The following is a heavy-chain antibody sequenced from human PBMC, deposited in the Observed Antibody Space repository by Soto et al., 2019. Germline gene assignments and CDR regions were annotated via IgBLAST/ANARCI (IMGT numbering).Heavy chain of an antibody. D-gene: IGHD5-18*01. V-gene: IGHV4-38-2*01. Sequence: PSETLSLTCAVSGYSISSGYYWGWVRQPPGKGLEWIGSIYHSGSTYYNPSLKSRVTISVYTSKNQFSLKLSSVTAADTAVYYCANQYSYGLFDSWGQGTLVTVSS. CDR3: ANQYSYGLFDS. J-gene: IGHJ4*02. CDR2: IYHSGST. CDR1: GYSISSGYY.